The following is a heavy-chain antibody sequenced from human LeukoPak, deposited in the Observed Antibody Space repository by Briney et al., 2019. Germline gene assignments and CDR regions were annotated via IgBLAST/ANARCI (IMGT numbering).Heavy chain of an antibody. CDR3: ARVNYGYSYGYDY. CDR1: GFTFSSYS. Sequence: PGGSLRLPCAASGFTFSSYSMNWVRQAPGKGLEWVSSISSSSSYIYYADSVKGRFTISRDNAKNSLYLQMNSLRAEDTAVYYCARVNYGYSYGYDYWGQGTLVTVSS. CDR2: ISSSSSYI. D-gene: IGHD5-18*01. V-gene: IGHV3-21*01. J-gene: IGHJ4*02.